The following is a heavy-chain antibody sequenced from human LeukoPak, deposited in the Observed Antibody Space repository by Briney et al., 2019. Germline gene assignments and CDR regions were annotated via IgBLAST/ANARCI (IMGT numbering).Heavy chain of an antibody. V-gene: IGHV3-15*04. J-gene: IGHJ5*02. CDR1: GFTFTYAW. D-gene: IGHD6-6*01. CDR3: SMVAYSSLWT. CDR2: IGGKADGGTA. Sequence: GGSLRLSCAVSGFTFTYAWMDWVRQAPGKGLEWVGRIGGKADGGTADYAAPVNGRFTISRDESKNTLYLQMNSLKTEDTALYYCSMVAYSSLWTWGQGTLVTVSS.